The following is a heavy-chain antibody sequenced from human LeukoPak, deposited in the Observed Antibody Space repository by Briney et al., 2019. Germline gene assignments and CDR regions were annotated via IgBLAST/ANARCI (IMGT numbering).Heavy chain of an antibody. J-gene: IGHJ4*02. Sequence: SETLSLTCAVYGGSFSGYYWSWIRQPPGKGLEWIGEINHSGSTNYNLSLKSRVTISVDTSKNQFSLKLSSVTAADTAVYYCATGIQLWFRNIWGQGTLVTVSS. CDR2: INHSGST. V-gene: IGHV4-34*01. D-gene: IGHD5-18*01. CDR3: ATGIQLWFRNI. CDR1: GGSFSGYY.